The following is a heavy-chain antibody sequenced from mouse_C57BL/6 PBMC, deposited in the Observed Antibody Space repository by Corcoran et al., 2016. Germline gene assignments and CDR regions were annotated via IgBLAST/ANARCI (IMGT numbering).Heavy chain of an antibody. CDR2: INPYNGGT. V-gene: IGHV1-19*01. Sequence: EVQLQQSGPVLVKPGASVKMSCKASGYTFTDYYMNWVKQSHGKSLEWIGVINPYNGGTSYNQKFKGKATLTVDKSSSTAYMELNSLTSEDSAVYYCARLGITTVVAYYFDYWGQGTTLTVSS. J-gene: IGHJ2*01. CDR1: GYTFTDYY. CDR3: ARLGITTVVAYYFDY. D-gene: IGHD1-1*01.